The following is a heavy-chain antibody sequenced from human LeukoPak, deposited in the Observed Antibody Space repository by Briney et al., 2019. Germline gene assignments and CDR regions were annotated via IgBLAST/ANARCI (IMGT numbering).Heavy chain of an antibody. CDR3: ARRRTMFDT. J-gene: IGHJ5*02. CDR1: GGSISSYY. Sequence: PSEALSLTCTVSGGSISSYYWSWIRQPPGKGLEWIGYIYYSGSTNYNPSLKSRVTISVDTSKNQFSLKLSSVTAADTAVYYCARRRTMFDTWGQGTLVTVSS. V-gene: IGHV4-59*01. CDR2: IYYSGST. D-gene: IGHD4/OR15-4a*01.